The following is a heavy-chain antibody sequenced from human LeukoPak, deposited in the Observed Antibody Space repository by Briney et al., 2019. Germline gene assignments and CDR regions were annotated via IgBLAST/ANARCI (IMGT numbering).Heavy chain of an antibody. Sequence: GGPLRVSCAASGFDFNNYGMHGVRQAPGKGLEGVGIMWHDGSNIYYADSVKGRFTISRDNSKNTLYLQMNRLRGEDTAVYYCARDFSSSWIDDWGQGTLVTVSS. D-gene: IGHD6-13*01. V-gene: IGHV3-33*08. CDR2: MWHDGSNI. J-gene: IGHJ4*02. CDR1: GFDFNNYG. CDR3: ARDFSSSWIDD.